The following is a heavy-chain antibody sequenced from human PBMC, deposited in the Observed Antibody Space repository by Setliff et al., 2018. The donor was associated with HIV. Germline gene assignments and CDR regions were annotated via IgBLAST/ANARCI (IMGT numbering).Heavy chain of an antibody. CDR1: GYTFTSYY. Sequence: ASVKVSCKASGYTFTSYYMHWVRQAPGQGLEWMGGINPGGGSITYAQKFQGRVTMTRDTSTSTVHMKLSSLKSEDTAMYYCARGWGGQDSNYYGMDVWGQGITVTVSS. V-gene: IGHV1-46*01. J-gene: IGHJ6*02. D-gene: IGHD3-16*01. CDR3: ARGWGGQDSNYYGMDV. CDR2: INPGGGSI.